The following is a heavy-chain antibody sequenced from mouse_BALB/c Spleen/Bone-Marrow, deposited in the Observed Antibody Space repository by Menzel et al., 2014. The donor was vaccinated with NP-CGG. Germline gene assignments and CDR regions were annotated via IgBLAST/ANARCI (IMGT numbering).Heavy chain of an antibody. CDR3: ARRAGGWYFDV. CDR2: IYPYNGGT. D-gene: IGHD3-1*01. V-gene: IGHV1S29*02. CDR1: GYTFTDYN. J-gene: IGHJ1*01. Sequence: EVQLQQSGPELVKPGASVEISCKASGYTFTDYNMHWVKQSHGKSLEWIGYIYPYNGGTGYNQKFKSKATLTVDNSSSTAYMELRSLTSEDSAVYYCARRAGGWYFDVWGAGTTVTVSS.